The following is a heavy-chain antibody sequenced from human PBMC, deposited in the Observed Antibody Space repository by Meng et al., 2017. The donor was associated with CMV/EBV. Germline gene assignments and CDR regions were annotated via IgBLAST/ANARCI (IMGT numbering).Heavy chain of an antibody. D-gene: IGHD3/OR15-3a*01. V-gene: IGHV3-11*05. CDR2: ISSSSSYT. Sequence: QVQLVGSGGGLVQPGGSLRLSCAASGFTFSDYYMSWIRQAPGKGLEWVSYISSSSSYTNYADSVKGRFTISRDNAKNSLYLQMNSLRAEDTAVYYCARDRTGYPFDYWGQGTLVTVSS. J-gene: IGHJ4*02. CDR1: GFTFSDYY. CDR3: ARDRTGYPFDY.